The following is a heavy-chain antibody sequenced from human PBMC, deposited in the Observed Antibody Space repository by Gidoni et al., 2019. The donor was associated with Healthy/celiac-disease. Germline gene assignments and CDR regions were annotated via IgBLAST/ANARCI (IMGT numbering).Heavy chain of an antibody. D-gene: IGHD1-26*01. CDR2: GSI. V-gene: IGHV3-9*01. CDR3: AKDPSGSYTKDAFDI. Sequence: GSIAYADSVKGRFTISRDNAKNSLYLQMNSLRAEETALHYCAKDPSGSYTKDAFDIWGQGTMVTVSS. J-gene: IGHJ3*02.